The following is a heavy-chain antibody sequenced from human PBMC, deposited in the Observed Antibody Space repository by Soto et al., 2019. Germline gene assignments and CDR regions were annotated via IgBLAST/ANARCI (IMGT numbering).Heavy chain of an antibody. J-gene: IGHJ6*03. CDR2: IYSSGST. D-gene: IGHD3-10*01. V-gene: IGHV4-59*02. Sequence: QVQLQESGPGLVKPSETLSLTCTVSGGSVSSDHWSWIRQPPGKGLEWIGDIYSSGSTNYNPSLKSPVTISLDTSNNQFSLRVRSVTAADTAVYYCARLSGTYYNVGKYYSYYYMDVWGKGTTVTVSS. CDR1: GGSVSSDH. CDR3: ARLSGTYYNVGKYYSYYYMDV.